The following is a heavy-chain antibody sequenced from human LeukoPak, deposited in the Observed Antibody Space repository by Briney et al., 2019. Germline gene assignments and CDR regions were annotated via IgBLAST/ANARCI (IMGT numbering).Heavy chain of an antibody. Sequence: PGGSLRLSCAASGFTFDNYRMSWVRQAPGKGLGWVSPVNADGGNTYYADSVKGRFTISRDNSTSTLILQMNSLRVEDTALYYCTKRVKYGGTWDHFADWGQGTLVTVAS. V-gene: IGHV3-23*01. CDR1: GFTFDNYR. D-gene: IGHD1-26*01. CDR2: VNADGGNT. J-gene: IGHJ4*02. CDR3: TKRVKYGGTWDHFAD.